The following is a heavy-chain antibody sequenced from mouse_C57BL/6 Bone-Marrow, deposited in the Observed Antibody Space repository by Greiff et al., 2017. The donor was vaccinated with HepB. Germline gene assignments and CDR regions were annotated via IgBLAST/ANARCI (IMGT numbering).Heavy chain of an antibody. V-gene: IGHV7-1*01. CDR3: ARVSRGYFDV. D-gene: IGHD3-3*01. CDR1: GFTFSDFY. J-gene: IGHJ1*03. Sequence: EVKLVESGGGLVQSGRSLRLSCATSGFTFSDFYMEWVRQAPGKGLEWIAASRNKANDYTTEYSASVKGRFIVSRDTSQSILYLQMNALRAEDTAIYYCARVSRGYFDVWGTGTTVTVSS. CDR2: SRNKANDYTT.